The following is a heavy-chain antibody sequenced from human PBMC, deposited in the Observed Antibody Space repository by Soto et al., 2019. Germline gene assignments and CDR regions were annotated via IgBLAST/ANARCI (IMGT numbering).Heavy chain of an antibody. Sequence: ASVKVSCKASGGTFSSYAISWVRQAPEQGLEWMGGIIPIFGTANYAQKFQGRVTITADESTSTAYMELSSLRSEDTAVYYCALGTIFGVVMKYYFDYWGQGTLVTVSS. CDR3: ALGTIFGVVMKYYFDY. CDR1: GGTFSSYA. J-gene: IGHJ4*02. D-gene: IGHD3-3*01. CDR2: IIPIFGTA. V-gene: IGHV1-69*13.